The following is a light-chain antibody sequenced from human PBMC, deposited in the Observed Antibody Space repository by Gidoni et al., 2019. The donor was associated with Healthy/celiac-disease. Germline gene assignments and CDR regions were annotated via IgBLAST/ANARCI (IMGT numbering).Light chain of an antibody. V-gene: IGKV1-5*03. CDR3: QHYNSYSPT. CDR2: KAS. CDR1: QSISSW. J-gene: IGKJ1*01. Sequence: DIQRTQSPSTLSASVGDRVTITRRASQSISSWSAWYQQKPGKAPKLLIYKASSLESGVPSRFSGSSSRTDFTPTISSLPPDDFATYYCQHYNSYSPTFGQGTKVEIK.